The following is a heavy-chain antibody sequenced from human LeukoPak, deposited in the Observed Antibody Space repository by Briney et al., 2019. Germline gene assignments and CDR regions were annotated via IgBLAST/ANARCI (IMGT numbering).Heavy chain of an antibody. J-gene: IGHJ5*02. CDR1: GFPFSSYE. Sequence: GRSLRLSCATSGFPFSSYEMNWVRQAPGKRLQWVSYISSSGNKIYYAASVKGRFTISRDNAKNSLYLQIDSLRAEDTAVYYCARGQRPQYTSTWDNWFDPWGQGTQVTVSS. CDR3: ARGQRPQYTSTWDNWFDP. V-gene: IGHV3-48*03. D-gene: IGHD2-2*01. CDR2: ISSSGNKI.